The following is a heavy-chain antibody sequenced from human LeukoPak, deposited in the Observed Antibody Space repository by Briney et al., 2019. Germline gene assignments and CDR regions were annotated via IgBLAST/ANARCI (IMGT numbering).Heavy chain of an antibody. CDR1: GFTFRSYS. CDR3: ARIPYSSSFPYWFDP. V-gene: IGHV3-48*01. D-gene: IGHD6-13*01. J-gene: IGHJ5*02. Sequence: PGGSLRLSCAASGFTFRSYSMNWVREAPGKGLEWVSYISSSSSTIYYADSVKGRFTISRDNAKNSLYLQMNSLSAEDTAVYYCARIPYSSSFPYWFDPWGQGTLVTVSS. CDR2: ISSSSSTI.